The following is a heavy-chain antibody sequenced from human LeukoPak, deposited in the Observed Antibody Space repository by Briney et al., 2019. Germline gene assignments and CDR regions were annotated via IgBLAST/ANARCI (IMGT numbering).Heavy chain of an antibody. J-gene: IGHJ4*02. V-gene: IGHV1-69*13. D-gene: IGHD3-10*01. CDR3: ARTDMVRGVTDY. Sequence: SVKVSCKASGYTFTGYYMHWVRQAPGQGLEWMGGIIPIFGTTNYAQKFQDRVTTTADESTSTAYMELSSLRSEDTAVYYCARTDMVRGVTDYWGQGTLVTVSS. CDR2: IIPIFGTT. CDR1: GYTFTGYY.